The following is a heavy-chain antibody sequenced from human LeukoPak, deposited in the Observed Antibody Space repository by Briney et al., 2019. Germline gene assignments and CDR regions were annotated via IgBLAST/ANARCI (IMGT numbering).Heavy chain of an antibody. CDR1: GFTFSSYW. V-gene: IGHV3-7*03. D-gene: IGHD6-13*01. CDR2: IKQDGSEK. CDR3: AREGYSSSWYVGY. Sequence: PGGSLRLSCAASGFTFSSYWMSWIRQAPGKGLEWVANIKQDGSEKYYVDFVKGRFTISRDNAKNSLYLQMNSLRAEDTAVYYCAREGYSSSWYVGYWGQGTLVTVSS. J-gene: IGHJ4*02.